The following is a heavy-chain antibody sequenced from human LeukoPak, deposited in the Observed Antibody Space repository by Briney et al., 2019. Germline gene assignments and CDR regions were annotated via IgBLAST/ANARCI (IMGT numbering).Heavy chain of an antibody. CDR3: ANLHHDILTAPTASDY. CDR1: GYSFTSYW. CDR2: IDPSDSYT. Sequence: GESLKISCKGSGYSFTSYWISWERQMPGKGLEWMGRIDPSDSYTNYSPSFQGHVTISADKSISTAYLQWSSLKASDTAMYYCANLHHDILTAPTASDYWGQGTLVTVSS. V-gene: IGHV5-10-1*01. D-gene: IGHD3-9*01. J-gene: IGHJ4*02.